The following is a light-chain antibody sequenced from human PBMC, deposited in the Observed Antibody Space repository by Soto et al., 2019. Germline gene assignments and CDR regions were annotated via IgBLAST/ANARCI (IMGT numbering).Light chain of an antibody. CDR2: AAS. V-gene: IGKV1-9*01. J-gene: IGKJ1*01. CDR1: QAINNY. Sequence: DIQLTQSPSFLSASVGDRVTITCRASQAINNYLAWYQQKPGKAPKLLIYAASALQSGVPSRFSGSGSGTEVTLTISSLQPEDFATYYCQQLNTYPPWTFGQGTKVEIK. CDR3: QQLNTYPPWT.